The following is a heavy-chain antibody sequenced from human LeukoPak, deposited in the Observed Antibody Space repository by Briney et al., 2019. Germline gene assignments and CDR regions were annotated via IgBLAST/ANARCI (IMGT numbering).Heavy chain of an antibody. CDR2: ITISGHTR. CDR3: ARGDPHADL. V-gene: IGHV3-48*03. J-gene: IGHJ5*02. Sequence: GGSLRLSCTASEFDLKTYEMNWVRQAPGKGLEWIADITISGHTRNYVDSVKGRFTISRDNAGTSLHLQMNSLTVEDTGVYYCARGDPHADLWGQGTLVTVSS. CDR1: EFDLKTYE.